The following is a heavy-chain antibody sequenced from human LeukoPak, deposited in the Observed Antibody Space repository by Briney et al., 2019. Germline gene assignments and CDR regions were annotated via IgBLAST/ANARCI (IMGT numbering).Heavy chain of an antibody. CDR3: ANGRGPNTGPTLDY. CDR1: VHTPSSSS. CDR2: ISSSGETT. D-gene: IGHD5-24*01. J-gene: IGHJ4*02. Sequence: VGSLRLSCASSVHTPSSSSLTWVRPPPWLCLERVSRISSSGETTYYADSVRGRFTISRDNSKYTLYLQLNSLRAEDTAISYCANGRGPNTGPTLDYWGQGTLVTVSS. V-gene: IGHV3-23*01.